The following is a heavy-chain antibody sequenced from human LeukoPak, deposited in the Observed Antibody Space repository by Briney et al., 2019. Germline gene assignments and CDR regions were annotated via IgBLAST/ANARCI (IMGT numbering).Heavy chain of an antibody. CDR1: GFTFSSYW. Sequence: GGSLRLSCAASGFTFSSYWMHWVRQAPGKGLEWVSVFYSGGNTYYAGSVKDRFTISTDNSKNTLYLQMNSLRAEDTAVYYRASLRARALDIWGQGTMVTVSS. V-gene: IGHV3-66*01. J-gene: IGHJ3*02. CDR2: FYSGGNT. CDR3: ASLRARALDI.